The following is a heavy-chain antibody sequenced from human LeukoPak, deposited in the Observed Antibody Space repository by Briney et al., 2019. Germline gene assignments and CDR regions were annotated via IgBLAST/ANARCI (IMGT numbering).Heavy chain of an antibody. J-gene: IGHJ4*02. CDR2: MSGSGGST. CDR3: AKVSRGYCSGGSCYWSYFGY. D-gene: IGHD2-15*01. Sequence: GGSLRLSCAVSGFTFSSYAMSWVRQAPGKGLEWVSAMSGSGGSTYYADSVKGRFTISRDNSKNTLYLQMNSLRAEDTAVYYCAKVSRGYCSGGSCYWSYFGYWGQGTLVTVSS. CDR1: GFTFSSYA. V-gene: IGHV3-23*01.